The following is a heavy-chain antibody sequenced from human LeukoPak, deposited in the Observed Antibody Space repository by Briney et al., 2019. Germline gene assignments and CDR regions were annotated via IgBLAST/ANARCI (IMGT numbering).Heavy chain of an antibody. CDR2: IYYSGST. V-gene: IGHV4-39*07. J-gene: IGHJ5*02. CDR1: GGSISSSSYY. Sequence: ASETLSLTCTVSGGSISSSSYYWGWIRQPPGKGLEWIASIYYSGSTYYNPSLKSRVTISVDTSKNQFSLKLSSVTAADTAVYYCARRRSGLNWFDPWGQGTLVTVSS. D-gene: IGHD3-3*01. CDR3: ARRRSGLNWFDP.